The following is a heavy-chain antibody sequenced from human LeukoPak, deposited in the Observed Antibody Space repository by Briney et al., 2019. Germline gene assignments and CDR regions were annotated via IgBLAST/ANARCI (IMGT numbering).Heavy chain of an antibody. V-gene: IGHV1-18*01. CDR1: GHTFTNYG. Sequence: ASVKVSCKASGHTFTNYGISWVRQAPGQGLEWMGWISGYNGNTNYAQDVQGRVTMTTDTSTRTAYMELRSLRSDDTAVYYCARVSCGGDCYSNWFDPWGQGTLVTVSS. D-gene: IGHD2-21*02. CDR3: ARVSCGGDCYSNWFDP. J-gene: IGHJ5*02. CDR2: ISGYNGNT.